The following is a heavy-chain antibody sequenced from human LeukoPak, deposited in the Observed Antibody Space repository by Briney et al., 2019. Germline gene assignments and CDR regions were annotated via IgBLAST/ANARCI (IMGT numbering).Heavy chain of an antibody. CDR1: GFTFSSYA. D-gene: IGHD3-22*01. CDR3: AKDSYYYDSSGSPYFDY. V-gene: IGHV3-23*01. Sequence: PGGSLRLSCAASGFTFSSYAMSWVRQAPGKGLEWVSAISGSGGSTYYADSVKGRFTISRDNSKNTLYLQMNSLRAEDTAVYYCAKDSYYYDSSGSPYFDYWGQGTLVTVSS. J-gene: IGHJ4*02. CDR2: ISGSGGST.